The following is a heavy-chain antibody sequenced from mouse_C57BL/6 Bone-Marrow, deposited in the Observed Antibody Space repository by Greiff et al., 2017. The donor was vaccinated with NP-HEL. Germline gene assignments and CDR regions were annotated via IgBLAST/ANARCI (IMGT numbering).Heavy chain of an antibody. V-gene: IGHV1-82*01. J-gene: IGHJ1*03. CDR2: IYPGDGDT. CDR1: GYAFSSSW. CDR3: SRNYYYGSSRRYFDV. Sequence: QVQLQQSGPELVKPGASVKISCKASGYAFSSSWMNWVKQRPGKGLEWIGRIYPGDGDTNYNGKFKGKATLTADKSSSTAYMQLSSLTSEDSAVYFCSRNYYYGSSRRYFDVWGTGTTVTVSS. D-gene: IGHD1-1*01.